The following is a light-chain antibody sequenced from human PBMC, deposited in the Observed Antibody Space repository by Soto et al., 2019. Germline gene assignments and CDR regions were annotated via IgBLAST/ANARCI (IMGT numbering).Light chain of an antibody. Sequence: QSALTQPPSVSGAPGQGVTISCTGSSSNIGAGFDVHWYQQLPGTAPKLFIYGNNNRPSGVPDRFSASKSGTSDSLAITGLQAEDEADYYCQSYDTSLRGWVFGGGTKLTVL. J-gene: IGLJ3*02. CDR2: GNN. V-gene: IGLV1-40*01. CDR1: SSNIGAGFD. CDR3: QSYDTSLRGWV.